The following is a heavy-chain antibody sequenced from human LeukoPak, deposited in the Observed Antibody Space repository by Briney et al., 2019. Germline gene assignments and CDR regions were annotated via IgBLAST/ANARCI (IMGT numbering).Heavy chain of an antibody. J-gene: IGHJ4*02. V-gene: IGHV4-39*01. D-gene: IGHD2-15*01. Sequence: SKTLSLTCTVSGGSISSSSSYWGWIRQPPGKGLEWIGSVYYSGSAYYNPSLKSRVTISVDTSKNQFSLKLTSVTAADTAVYYCARLDYCSGDSCYLGYFDYWGQGTLVTVSS. CDR3: ARLDYCSGDSCYLGYFDY. CDR1: GGSISSSSSY. CDR2: VYYSGSA.